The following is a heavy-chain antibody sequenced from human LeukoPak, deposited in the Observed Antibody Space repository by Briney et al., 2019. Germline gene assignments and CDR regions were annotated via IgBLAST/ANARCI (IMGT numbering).Heavy chain of an antibody. D-gene: IGHD1-26*01. CDR1: GFTFSSYW. V-gene: IGHV3-7*01. CDR2: IKQDGSEK. CDR3: ARVGGEVARPYYYYGMDV. Sequence: PGGSLRLSCAASGFTFSSYWMSWVRQAPGKGLEWVANIKQDGSEKYYVDSVKGRFTISRDNAKNSLYLQMNSLRAEDTAVYYCARVGGEVARPYYYYGMDVWGQGTTVTVSS. J-gene: IGHJ6*02.